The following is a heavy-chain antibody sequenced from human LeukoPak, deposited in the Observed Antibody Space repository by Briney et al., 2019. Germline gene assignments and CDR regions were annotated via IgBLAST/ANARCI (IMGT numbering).Heavy chain of an antibody. V-gene: IGHV1-2*06. Sequence: EASVKVSCTASGYTFTGYYMHWVRQAPGQGLEWMGRINPNSGGTNYAQKFQGRVTMTRDTSISTAYMELSRLRSGDTAVYYCASLPALRIFGVVIPYGMDVWGQGTTVTVSS. J-gene: IGHJ6*02. CDR1: GYTFTGYY. D-gene: IGHD3-3*01. CDR2: INPNSGGT. CDR3: ASLPALRIFGVVIPYGMDV.